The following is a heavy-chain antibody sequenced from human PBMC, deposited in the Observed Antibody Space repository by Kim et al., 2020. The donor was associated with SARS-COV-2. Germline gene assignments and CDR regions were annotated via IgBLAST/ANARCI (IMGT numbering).Heavy chain of an antibody. J-gene: IGHJ4*02. CDR3: ARHVGYNYGFIDY. Sequence: SETLSLTCTVSGGSVSSRGFYWGWIRQPPAKGLEWIGSMYYSGSTHYNPSLKSRVTISLDTSKNQFSLKLTSVTAADTAVYYCARHVGYNYGFIDYWGQGTLVTVSS. D-gene: IGHD5-18*01. CDR2: MYYSGST. CDR1: GGSVSSRGFY. V-gene: IGHV4-39*01.